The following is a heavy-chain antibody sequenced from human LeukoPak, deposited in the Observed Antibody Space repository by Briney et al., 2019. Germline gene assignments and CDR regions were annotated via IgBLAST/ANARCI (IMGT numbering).Heavy chain of an antibody. J-gene: IGHJ3*02. CDR2: ISSNGGST. Sequence: PGGSLRLSCAASGFTFSSYAMHWVRQAPGKGLEYVSAISSNGGSTYYANSVKGRFTISRDNSKNTLYLQMGSLRAEDMAVYYCARARGAVAAFDIWGQGTMVTVSS. V-gene: IGHV3-64*01. CDR1: GFTFSSYA. CDR3: ARARGAVAAFDI. D-gene: IGHD1-26*01.